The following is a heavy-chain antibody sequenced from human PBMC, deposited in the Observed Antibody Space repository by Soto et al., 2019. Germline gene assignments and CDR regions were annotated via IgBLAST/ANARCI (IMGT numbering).Heavy chain of an antibody. J-gene: IGHJ5*02. CDR2: IDPGDTYA. CDR1: GYTFTTFW. CDR3: ARMYCTTTSCDSWFDP. Sequence: GASLKISCTGFGYTFTTFWISWVRQMPGKGLEWMGRIDPGDTYATYSPAFQGHVTISADKATSTAYLQWSSLKASDTAMYLCARMYCTTTSCDSWFDPWGQGTLVTVAS. V-gene: IGHV5-10-1*01. D-gene: IGHD2-8*01.